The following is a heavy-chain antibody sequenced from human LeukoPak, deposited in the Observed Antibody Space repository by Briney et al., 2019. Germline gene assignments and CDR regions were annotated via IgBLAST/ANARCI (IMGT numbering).Heavy chain of an antibody. CDR3: ARDHSSGWLPTEYYFDY. J-gene: IGHJ4*02. Sequence: SVKVSCKASGGTFSSYAISWVRQAPGQGLEWMGGIIPIFGTANYAQKFQGRVTITADESTSTAYMELSSLRSEDTAVYYCARDHSSGWLPTEYYFDYWGQGTLVTVSS. CDR1: GGTFSSYA. CDR2: IIPIFGTA. V-gene: IGHV1-69*13. D-gene: IGHD6-19*01.